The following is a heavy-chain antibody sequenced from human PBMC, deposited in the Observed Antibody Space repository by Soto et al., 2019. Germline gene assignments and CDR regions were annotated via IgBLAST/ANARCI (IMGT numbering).Heavy chain of an antibody. Sequence: GPVKVSCKASGFSFIGYYRHWLRQAPAQGREGMGWINAHRGGTEHAQKFQGRITLTRDTYIATAYLTLTSLTSDDTALYYCAKDLTRQLSYWLDPWGQGTQVTVSS. J-gene: IGHJ5*02. CDR2: INAHRGGT. D-gene: IGHD6-6*01. CDR1: GFSFIGYY. V-gene: IGHV1-2*02. CDR3: AKDLTRQLSYWLDP.